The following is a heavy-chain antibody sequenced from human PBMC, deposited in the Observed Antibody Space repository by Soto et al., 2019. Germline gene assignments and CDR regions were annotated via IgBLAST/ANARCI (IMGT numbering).Heavy chain of an antibody. J-gene: IGHJ5*02. CDR2: INPNSGGT. Sequence: ASVKVSCKASGYTFTGYYMHWVRQAPGQGLEWMGWINPNSGGTNYAQKFQGWVTMTRDTSISTAYMELSRLRSDDTAVYYCAREDGEYSSSSGWFDPWGQGTLVTVSS. CDR3: AREDGEYSSSSGWFDP. V-gene: IGHV1-2*04. CDR1: GYTFTGYY. D-gene: IGHD6-6*01.